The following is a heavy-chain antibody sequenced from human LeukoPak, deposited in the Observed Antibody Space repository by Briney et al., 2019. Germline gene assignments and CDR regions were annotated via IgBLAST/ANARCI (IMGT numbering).Heavy chain of an antibody. CDR1: GGSFSGYY. J-gene: IGHJ4*02. CDR3: ASISVRGDY. V-gene: IGHV4-34*01. CDR2: INHSGST. D-gene: IGHD3-10*01. Sequence: PSETLSLTCAVYGGSFSGYYRSWIRQPPGKGLEWIGEINHSGSTNYNPSLKSRVTISVDTSKNQFSLKLSSVTAADTAVYYCASISVRGDYWGQGTLVTVSS.